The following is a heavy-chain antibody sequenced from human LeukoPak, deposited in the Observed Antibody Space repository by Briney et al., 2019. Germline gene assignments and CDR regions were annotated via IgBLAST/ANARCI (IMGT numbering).Heavy chain of an antibody. V-gene: IGHV4-31*03. CDR2: IYYSGST. Sequence: SGTLSLTCTVSGGSISSGGYYWSWIRQHPGKGLEWIGYIYYSGSTYYNPSLKSRVTISVDTSKNQFSLKLSSVTAADTAVYYCARDRGGQYDSSGYYFDYWGQGTLVTVSS. CDR3: ARDRGGQYDSSGYYFDY. D-gene: IGHD3-22*01. J-gene: IGHJ4*02. CDR1: GGSISSGGYY.